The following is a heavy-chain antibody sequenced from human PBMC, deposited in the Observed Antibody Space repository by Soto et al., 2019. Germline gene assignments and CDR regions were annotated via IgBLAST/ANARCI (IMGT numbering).Heavy chain of an antibody. CDR2: IYSGGST. D-gene: IGHD2-15*01. Sequence: EVQLVESGGGLVQPGGSLRLSCAASGFTVSSNYMSWVRQAPGKGLEWVSVIYSGGSTYYADSVKGRFTISRDNSKNTLYPQMNSLRAEDTAVYYCARDRCSGGSCYSYYYYYMDVWGKGTTVTVSS. CDR3: ARDRCSGGSCYSYYYYYMDV. J-gene: IGHJ6*03. CDR1: GFTVSSNY. V-gene: IGHV3-66*01.